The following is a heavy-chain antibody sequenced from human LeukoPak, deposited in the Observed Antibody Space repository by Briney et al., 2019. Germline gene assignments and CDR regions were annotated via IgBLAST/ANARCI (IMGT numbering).Heavy chain of an antibody. CDR2: INPSGGST. Sequence: GASVKVSCKASGYTFTSYYMHWVRQAPGQGLEWMGIINPSGGSTSYARKFQGRVTMTRDTSTSTVYMELSSLRSEDTAVYYCARDYGDDAFDIWGQGTMVTVSS. V-gene: IGHV1-46*01. D-gene: IGHD3-10*01. J-gene: IGHJ3*02. CDR3: ARDYGDDAFDI. CDR1: GYTFTSYY.